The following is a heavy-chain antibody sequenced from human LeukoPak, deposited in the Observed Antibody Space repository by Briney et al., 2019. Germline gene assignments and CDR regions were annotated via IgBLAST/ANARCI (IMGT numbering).Heavy chain of an antibody. V-gene: IGHV1-24*01. D-gene: IGHD3-9*01. CDR3: APVSLTGTDAFDI. Sequence: ASVKVSCKVSGYTLTELSMHWVRQAPGNGLEWMGGFDPEDGETIYAQKFQGRVTMTEDTSTDTAYMELSSLRSEDTVVYYCAPVSLTGTDAFDIWGQGTMVTVSS. CDR1: GYTLTELS. J-gene: IGHJ3*02. CDR2: FDPEDGET.